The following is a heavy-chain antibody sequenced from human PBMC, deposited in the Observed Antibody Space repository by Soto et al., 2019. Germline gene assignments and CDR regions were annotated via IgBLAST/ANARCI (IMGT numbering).Heavy chain of an antibody. CDR1: GGSISSYY. Sequence: SETLSLTCAVSGGSISSYYWSWIRQPPGKGLEWIGYINYSGSTNYNPSLKSRATMSVDTPKNQISLKLSSVAAADTAVYYCAKTMVRGISTFYFDYWGQGTLVTVSS. CDR2: INYSGST. V-gene: IGHV4-59*08. CDR3: AKTMVRGISTFYFDY. J-gene: IGHJ4*02. D-gene: IGHD3-10*01.